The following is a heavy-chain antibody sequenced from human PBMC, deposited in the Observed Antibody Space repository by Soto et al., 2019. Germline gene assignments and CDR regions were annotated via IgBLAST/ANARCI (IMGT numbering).Heavy chain of an antibody. CDR3: ARALVPDYKGRDYHYYFAMDD. V-gene: IGHV4-31*02. J-gene: IGHJ6*02. CDR1: GGPVSGDDLY. D-gene: IGHD1-20*01. CDR2: VYHTGTT. Sequence: SETLSLTCVVSGGPVSGDDLYWSWIRHLPGKGLEWIANVYHTGTTYYNPSLKSRVSMSVDTSQNQFSLILASVTAADTAVYYCARALVPDYKGRDYHYYFAMDDWGQGTSVTVSS.